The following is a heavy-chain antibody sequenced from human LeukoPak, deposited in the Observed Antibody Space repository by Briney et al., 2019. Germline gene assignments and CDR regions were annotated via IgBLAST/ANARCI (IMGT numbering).Heavy chain of an antibody. V-gene: IGHV3-74*01. CDR1: GFTISSSQ. CDR2: ILRDETYT. Sequence: PGGSLRLSCAASGFTISSSQMHWVRQAPGKGLVWVSRILRDETYTNYADSVRGRFTISRDNANNMLFLQMNSLRGEETAVYFCTRDPGSDSRDWYFDVWGRSALVTVSS. D-gene: IGHD6-25*01. J-gene: IGHJ2*01. CDR3: TRDPGSDSRDWYFDV.